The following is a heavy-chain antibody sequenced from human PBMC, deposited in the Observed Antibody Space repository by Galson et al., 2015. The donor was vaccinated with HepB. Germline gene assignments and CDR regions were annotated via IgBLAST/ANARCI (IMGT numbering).Heavy chain of an antibody. Sequence: SVKVSCKASGGTFSSYAISWVRQAPGQGLEWMGGIIPIFGTANYAQKFQGRVTITRDTSAGTAYMELSSLRSEDTAVYYCARNLDHYYYYYMDVWGKGTTVTVSS. CDR1: GGTFSSYA. CDR2: IIPIFGTA. V-gene: IGHV1-69*05. J-gene: IGHJ6*03. D-gene: IGHD2-2*03. CDR3: ARNLDHYYYYYMDV.